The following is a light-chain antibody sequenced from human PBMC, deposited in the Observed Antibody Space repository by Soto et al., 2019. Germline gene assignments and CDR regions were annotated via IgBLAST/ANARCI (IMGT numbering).Light chain of an antibody. J-gene: IGKJ1*01. CDR1: QDIRND. V-gene: IGKV1-6*01. CDR3: QQSYTRT. Sequence: AIQMTQSPSSLSASVGDRVTITCRASQDIRNDLGWYQQKPGKAPKLLISAASSLQSGVPSRFSGSGSGPEFTLTISSLQPDDFATYYCQQSYTRTFGQGTKVDIK. CDR2: AAS.